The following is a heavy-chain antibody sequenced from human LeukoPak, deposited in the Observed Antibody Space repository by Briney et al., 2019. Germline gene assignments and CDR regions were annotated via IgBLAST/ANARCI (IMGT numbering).Heavy chain of an antibody. J-gene: IGHJ5*02. CDR1: GGSFSGYY. V-gene: IGHV4-34*01. CDR3: ASRSFYDFWSVHIRA. D-gene: IGHD3-3*01. CDR2: INHSGST. Sequence: SETLSLTCAVYGGSFSGYYWSWIRQPPGNGLDWIGEINHSGSTNYNPSLKSRVTISVDTSKNQFSLKLSSVTAADTAVYYCASRSFYDFWSVHIRAWGQGTLVTVSS.